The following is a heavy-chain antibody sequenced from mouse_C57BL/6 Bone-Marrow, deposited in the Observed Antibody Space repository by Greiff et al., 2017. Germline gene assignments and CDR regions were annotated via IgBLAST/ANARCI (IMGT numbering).Heavy chain of an antibody. D-gene: IGHD2-3*01. CDR2: IDPNSGGT. J-gene: IGHJ1*03. Sequence: QVQLQQPGAELVKPGASVKLSCKASGYTFTSYWMHWVKQRPGRGLEWIGRIDPNSGGTKYNEKFKSKATLTVDKPSSTAYIQLSSLTSEDSAVYYCARTLYDGYPFWSFDVWGTGTTVTVSS. CDR1: GYTFTSYW. V-gene: IGHV1-72*01. CDR3: ARTLYDGYPFWSFDV.